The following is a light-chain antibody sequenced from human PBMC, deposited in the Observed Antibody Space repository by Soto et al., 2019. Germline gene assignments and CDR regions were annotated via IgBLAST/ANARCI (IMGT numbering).Light chain of an antibody. CDR2: VAS. CDR3: QQYNVSPLT. J-gene: IGKJ4*01. Sequence: EIVMTQSPVTLSLSPGDRATLSCRASQSVNSYLAWYQQKPGQTPKLLIYVASTRATGIPARFSGSGSGTEFTLTISILQSEDFAVYYCQQYNVSPLTFGGGTKVEFK. V-gene: IGKV3-15*01. CDR1: QSVNSY.